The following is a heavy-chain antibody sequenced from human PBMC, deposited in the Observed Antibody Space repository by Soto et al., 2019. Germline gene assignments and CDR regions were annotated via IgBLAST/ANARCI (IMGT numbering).Heavy chain of an antibody. Sequence: PGGSLRLSCAASGFTFSSYAMSWVRQAPGKGLEWVSAISGSGGSTYYADSVKGRFTISRDNSKNTLYLQMNSLRAEDTAVYYCAKYLAIPPTREYYFDYWGQGTLVTVSS. CDR3: AKYLAIPPTREYYFDY. V-gene: IGHV3-23*01. CDR1: GFTFSSYA. D-gene: IGHD3-10*01. J-gene: IGHJ4*02. CDR2: ISGSGGST.